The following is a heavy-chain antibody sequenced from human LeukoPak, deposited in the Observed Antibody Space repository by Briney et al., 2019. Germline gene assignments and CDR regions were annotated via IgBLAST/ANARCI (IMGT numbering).Heavy chain of an antibody. V-gene: IGHV4-34*01. J-gene: IGHJ6*02. CDR2: INHSGST. Sequence: SETLSLTCAVYGGSFSGYYWSWIRQPPGKGLEWIGEINHSGSTNYNPSLKSRVTISVDTSKNQFSLKLSSVTAADTAVYYCARVEQQLVFYGMDVWGQGTTVTVSS. D-gene: IGHD6-13*01. CDR3: ARVEQQLVFYGMDV. CDR1: GGSFSGYY.